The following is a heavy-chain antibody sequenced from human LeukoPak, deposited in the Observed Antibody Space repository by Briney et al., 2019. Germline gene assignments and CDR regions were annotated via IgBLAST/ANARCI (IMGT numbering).Heavy chain of an antibody. D-gene: IGHD2-15*01. Sequence: SETLSLTCAVYGGSFSGYYWSWIRQPPGKGLEWIGEINHSGSTNYNPSLKSRVTISVDTSKNQFSLKLSSVTAADTAVYYCARGGPYCSGGSCSPLHYYYYYMDVWGNGTTVTVSS. CDR3: ARGGPYCSGGSCSPLHYYYYYMDV. CDR1: GGSFSGYY. J-gene: IGHJ6*03. CDR2: INHSGST. V-gene: IGHV4-34*01.